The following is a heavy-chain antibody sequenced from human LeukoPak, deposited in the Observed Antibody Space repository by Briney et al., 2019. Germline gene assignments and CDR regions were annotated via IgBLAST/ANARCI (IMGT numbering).Heavy chain of an antibody. Sequence: SETLSLTCTVSGGSISSGGYYWSWIRQHPGQGLEWIGYIYYSGSTYYNPSPKSRVTISVDTSKNQFSLKLSSVTAADTAVYYCAREGSGYCSSTSCYRYYGMDVWGQGTTVTVSS. CDR1: GGSISSGGYY. D-gene: IGHD2-2*01. CDR2: IYYSGST. J-gene: IGHJ6*02. CDR3: AREGSGYCSSTSCYRYYGMDV. V-gene: IGHV4-31*03.